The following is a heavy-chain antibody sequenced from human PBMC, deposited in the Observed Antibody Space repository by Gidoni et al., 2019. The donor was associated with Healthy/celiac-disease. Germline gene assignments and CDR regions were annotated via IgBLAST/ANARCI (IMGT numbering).Heavy chain of an antibody. V-gene: IGHV1-69*01. CDR2: IIPIFGTA. CDR1: GGTFSSYA. Sequence: QVQLVQSGAEVKKPGSSVKVSCKASGGTFSSYAISWVRQAPGQGLEWMGGIIPIFGTANYAQKFQGRVTITADESTSTAYMELSSLRSEDTAVYYCARHALLDIVVVPAAPIDYYYMDVWGKGTTVTVSS. J-gene: IGHJ6*03. CDR3: ARHALLDIVVVPAAPIDYYYMDV. D-gene: IGHD2-2*03.